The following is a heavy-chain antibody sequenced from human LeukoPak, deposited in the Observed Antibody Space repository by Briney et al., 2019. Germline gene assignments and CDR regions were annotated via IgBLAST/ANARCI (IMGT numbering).Heavy chain of an antibody. CDR3: ANDYSPDY. J-gene: IGHJ4*02. Sequence: GCLRLSCAASGFTFGTSGMSWVRPTPGEGLEWVSSISAGSDSTDYADSVKGRFTISRDNSKNTLYLQMNNLRAEDTALYYCANDYSPDYWGQGTLVAVSS. V-gene: IGHV3-23*01. D-gene: IGHD2-15*01. CDR2: ISAGSDST. CDR1: GFTFGTSG.